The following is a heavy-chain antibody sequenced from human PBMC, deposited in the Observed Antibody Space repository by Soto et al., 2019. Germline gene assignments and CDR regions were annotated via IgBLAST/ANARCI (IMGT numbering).Heavy chain of an antibody. J-gene: IGHJ6*02. CDR2: IYHSGTT. D-gene: IGHD4-17*01. CDR1: GGSISSGGYS. V-gene: IGHV4-30-2*01. CDR3: ASAHYGDYGYGMDV. Sequence: QLQLQESGSGLVKPSQTLSLTCAVSGGSISSGGYSWSWIRQPPGKGLEWIGYIYHSGTTYYNPSLKSRVTISVYRSKNQFSLKLSSLTAADTALYYCASAHYGDYGYGMDVWGQGTTVTVSS.